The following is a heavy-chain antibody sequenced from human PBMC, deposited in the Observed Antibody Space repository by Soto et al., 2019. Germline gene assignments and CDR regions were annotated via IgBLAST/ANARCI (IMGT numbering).Heavy chain of an antibody. Sequence: PGESLKISCKGSGYSFTSYWIGWVRQMPWKGLEWMGIIYPGDSDTRYSPSFQGQVTNSADKSISTAYLQWSSLKAADTAMYYCARQEMATTEPDYWGQGTLVTVSS. CDR1: GYSFTSYW. D-gene: IGHD5-12*01. CDR3: ARQEMATTEPDY. V-gene: IGHV5-51*01. CDR2: IYPGDSDT. J-gene: IGHJ4*02.